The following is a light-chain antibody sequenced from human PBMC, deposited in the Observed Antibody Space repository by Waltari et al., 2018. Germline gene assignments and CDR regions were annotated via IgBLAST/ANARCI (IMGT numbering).Light chain of an antibody. CDR2: EST. V-gene: IGLV2-23*01. Sequence: QSALTQPASVSGSPGQSITISCTGPSSHFGTSNLVPWYHHHPGKAPKLMIYESTKRPSGVSNRISGSKSGITASLTISGLQAEDEADYYCCSFAGSGPHVVFGGGTKLTVL. CDR1: SSHFGTSNL. J-gene: IGLJ2*01. CDR3: CSFAGSGPHVV.